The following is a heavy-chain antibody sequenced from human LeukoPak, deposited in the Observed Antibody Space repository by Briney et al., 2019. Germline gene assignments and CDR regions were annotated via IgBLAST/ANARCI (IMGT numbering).Heavy chain of an antibody. CDR2: IYSGGST. Sequence: GGSLRLSCAASGFTVSSNYMNWVRQAPGKGLEWVSVIYSGGSTYYADSVKGRFTISRDNSKNTLYLQMNGLRAEDTAVYYCARVVAAYDFWSGYSHKAYYYYYMDVWGKGTTVTVSS. CDR3: ARVVAAYDFWSGYSHKAYYYYYMDV. CDR1: GFTVSSNY. J-gene: IGHJ6*03. D-gene: IGHD3-3*01. V-gene: IGHV3-53*01.